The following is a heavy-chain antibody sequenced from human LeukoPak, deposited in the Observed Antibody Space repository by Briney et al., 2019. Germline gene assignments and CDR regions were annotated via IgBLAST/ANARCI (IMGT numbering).Heavy chain of an antibody. V-gene: IGHV1-69*08. J-gene: IGHJ6*04. CDR1: GGTFSSYT. CDR2: IIPSLGSA. CDR3: ARDLPAIFGVVDLDV. Sequence: SVKVSCKASGGTFSSYTISWVRQAPGQGLEWMGRIIPSLGSANYAQNVQGRVTITADKSKSTAYMELNSLRSEDTAVYYCARDLPAIFGVVDLDVWGKGTTVTVSS. D-gene: IGHD3-3*01.